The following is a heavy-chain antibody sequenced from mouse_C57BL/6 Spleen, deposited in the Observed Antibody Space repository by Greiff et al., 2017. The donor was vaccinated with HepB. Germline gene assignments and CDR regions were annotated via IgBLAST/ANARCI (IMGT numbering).Heavy chain of an antibody. CDR1: GYTFTEYT. D-gene: IGHD1-1*01. CDR2: FYPGSGSI. V-gene: IGHV1-62-2*01. CDR3: ARHEDRYYYGSSLRYLDV. Sequence: QVQLQQSGAELVKPGASVKLSCKASGYTFTEYTIHWVKQRSGQGLEWIGWFYPGSGSIKYNEKFKDKATLTADKSSSTVYMELSRLTSEDSAVYFCARHEDRYYYGSSLRYLDVWGTGTTVTVSS. J-gene: IGHJ1*03.